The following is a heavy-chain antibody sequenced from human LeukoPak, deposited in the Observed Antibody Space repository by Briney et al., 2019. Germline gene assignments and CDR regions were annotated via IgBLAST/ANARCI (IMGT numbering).Heavy chain of an antibody. Sequence: SETLSLTCTVSGGSISSGGYYWSWIRQHPGKGLEWIGYIYYSGSTYYNPSLKSRVTTSVDTSKNQFSLRLSSVTAADTAVYYCARDYYDSGHMNWFDPWGQGTLVTVSS. CDR3: ARDYYDSGHMNWFDP. CDR2: IYYSGST. D-gene: IGHD3-22*01. V-gene: IGHV4-31*03. CDR1: GGSISSGGYY. J-gene: IGHJ5*02.